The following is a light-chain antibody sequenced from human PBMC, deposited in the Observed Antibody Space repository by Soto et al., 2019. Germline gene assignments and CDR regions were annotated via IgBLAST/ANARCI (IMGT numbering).Light chain of an antibody. CDR2: DAS. CDR1: ESFSTC. Sequence: DIQMTQSPSTLSASVGDRVTITCRASESFSTCLAWYQQRPGKAPKLLIYDASTLESGVPSRVSGSGSGTKFTLTITSLQPDDVATYYCQQYSSYPYTFGQGNKLELK. CDR3: QQYSSYPYT. J-gene: IGKJ2*01. V-gene: IGKV1-5*01.